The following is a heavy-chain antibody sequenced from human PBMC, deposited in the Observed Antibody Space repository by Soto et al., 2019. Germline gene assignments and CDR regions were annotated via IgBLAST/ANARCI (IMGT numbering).Heavy chain of an antibody. Sequence: EAQLVESGGGLVQPGGSLKLPCAASGFTLGGFVIHWVGQASGEGLEWVAGIKTKVESYATALAASVKGRFALSRDDPKNTAYLEMNSLNTEDTAVYYCTGRHCSGGGCASDFDYWGQGTLVTVSS. CDR3: TGRHCSGGGCASDFDY. D-gene: IGHD2-15*01. J-gene: IGHJ4*02. CDR1: GFTLGGFV. V-gene: IGHV3-73*01. CDR2: IKTKVESYAT.